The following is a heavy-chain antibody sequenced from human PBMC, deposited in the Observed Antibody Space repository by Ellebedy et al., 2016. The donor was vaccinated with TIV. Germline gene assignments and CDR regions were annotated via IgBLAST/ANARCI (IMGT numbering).Heavy chain of an antibody. J-gene: IGHJ4*02. CDR3: AKSSVAATACFDH. CDR2: SISSGGST. Sequence: GESLKISCAASGFTFSNYAISWVRQAPGKGLEWVSGSISSGGSTYYTDSVKGRFTISRDNSKNTLYLQMNSLRAEDTAVYYCAKSSVAATACFDHWGQGTLVTVSS. CDR1: GFTFSNYA. D-gene: IGHD6-13*01. V-gene: IGHV3-23*01.